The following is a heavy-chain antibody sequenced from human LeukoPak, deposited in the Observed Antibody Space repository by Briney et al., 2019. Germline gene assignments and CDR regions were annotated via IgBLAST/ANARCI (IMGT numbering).Heavy chain of an antibody. D-gene: IGHD2-2*01. V-gene: IGHV3-23*01. J-gene: IGHJ4*02. CDR2: ISGSGGST. Sequence: GGSLRLSCAASGFTFSSYAMSWVRQAPGKGLEWVSVISGSGGSTYYADSVKGRFTISRDNSKNTLYLQMNSLRAEDTAVYYCAREYCSSSRCYLIEKRVDFDFWGLGTLVTVSS. CDR1: GFTFSSYA. CDR3: AREYCSSSRCYLIEKRVDFDF.